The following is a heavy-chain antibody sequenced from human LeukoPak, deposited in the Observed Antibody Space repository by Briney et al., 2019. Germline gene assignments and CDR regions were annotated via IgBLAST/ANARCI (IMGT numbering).Heavy chain of an antibody. Sequence: GGSLRPSCAASGFTFSTSAMSWVRQAPGKGLEWVSGISRSGEITYYEDSVRGRFTISKDTSKNTLYLQMDSLRADDTAIYYCGKEEVPNDFSGQGALVTVSS. CDR2: ISRSGEIT. CDR1: GFTFSTSA. V-gene: IGHV3-23*01. CDR3: GKEEVPNDF. J-gene: IGHJ4*02. D-gene: IGHD1-1*01.